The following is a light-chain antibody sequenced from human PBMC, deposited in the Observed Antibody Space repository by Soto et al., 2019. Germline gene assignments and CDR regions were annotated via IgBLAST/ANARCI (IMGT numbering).Light chain of an antibody. CDR1: RSIDTY. CDR2: GAS. CDR3: QQYDAWPPGT. J-gene: IGKJ4*01. V-gene: IGKV3-15*01. Sequence: DIVMTQSPAFLSASLGERVTLSCRASRSIDTYLAWFQHKLGQPPRLLIFGASARAAGVPPRFSGGGSGTEFTLTIASLRSEDFAVSFCQQYDAWPPGTFGGGTTVEI.